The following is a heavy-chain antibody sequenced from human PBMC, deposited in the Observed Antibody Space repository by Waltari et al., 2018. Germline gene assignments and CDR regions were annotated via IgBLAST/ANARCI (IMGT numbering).Heavy chain of an antibody. V-gene: IGHV1-69*01. CDR2: IIPIFGTA. D-gene: IGHD2-2*01. CDR3: ARAYCSSTSCHPTFDP. Sequence: QVQLVQSGAEVKKPGSSVKVSCKASGGTFSSYANSWVRQAPGPGLEWMGGIIPIFGTANYAQKFQGRVTITADESTSTAYMELSSLRSEDTAVYYCARAYCSSTSCHPTFDPWGQGTLVTVSS. CDR1: GGTFSSYA. J-gene: IGHJ5*02.